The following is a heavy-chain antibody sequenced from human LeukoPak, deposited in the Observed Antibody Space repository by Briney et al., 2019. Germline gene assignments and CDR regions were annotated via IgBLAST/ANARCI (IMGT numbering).Heavy chain of an antibody. CDR1: GFTFSTYW. V-gene: IGHV3-7*01. J-gene: IGHJ3*02. CDR3: ARDRDCSGGSCYLHAFDI. Sequence: GGSLRLSCAASGFTFSTYWMSWVRQAPGKGLEWVANIKQDGSEKYYVDSAKGRFTISRENAKNSLYLQMNSLRAEDTAVYYWARDRDCSGGSCYLHAFDIWGQGTMVTVSS. CDR2: IKQDGSEK. D-gene: IGHD2-15*01.